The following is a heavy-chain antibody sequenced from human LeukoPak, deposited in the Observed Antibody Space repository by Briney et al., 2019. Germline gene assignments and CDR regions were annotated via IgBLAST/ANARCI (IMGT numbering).Heavy chain of an antibody. CDR2: ISSSSSYI. V-gene: IGHV3-21*01. J-gene: IGHJ4*02. Sequence: MSGGSLRLSCAASGFTFSTYSMNWVRQAPGKGLEWVSSISSSSSYIYSADSVKGRFTISRDSSKNTLHLQMNSLRAEDTAVYYCARDVRIVYYDRSPDYWGQGTLVTVSS. D-gene: IGHD3-22*01. CDR3: ARDVRIVYYDRSPDY. CDR1: GFTFSTYS.